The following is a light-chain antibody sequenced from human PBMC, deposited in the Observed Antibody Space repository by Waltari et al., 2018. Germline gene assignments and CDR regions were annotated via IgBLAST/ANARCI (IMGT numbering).Light chain of an antibody. V-gene: IGKV1-39*01. J-gene: IGKJ4*01. CDR3: QQSYRTPLT. Sequence: DIQLTQSPSSLSASAGDRVTIISRASQHISNFLNWYQQKPGKAPNLLIYDTSNLQRGVPSRFSGSGSGTDFTLTISSLQPEDFATYFCQQSYRTPLTFGGGTKVEIK. CDR1: QHISNF. CDR2: DTS.